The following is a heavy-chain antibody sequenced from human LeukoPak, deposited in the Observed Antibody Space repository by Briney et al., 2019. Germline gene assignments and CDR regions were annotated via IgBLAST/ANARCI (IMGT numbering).Heavy chain of an antibody. CDR3: ARRWRPNYYDSRTSWFDP. V-gene: IGHV4-34*01. J-gene: IGHJ5*02. CDR2: INHSGST. D-gene: IGHD3-22*01. CDR1: GGSFSGYY. Sequence: SETLSLTCAVYGGSFSGYYWSWIRQPPGKGLEWIGEINHSGSTNYNPSPKSRVTISVDTSKNQFSLKLSSVTAADTAVYYCARRWRPNYYDSRTSWFDPWGQGTLVTVSS.